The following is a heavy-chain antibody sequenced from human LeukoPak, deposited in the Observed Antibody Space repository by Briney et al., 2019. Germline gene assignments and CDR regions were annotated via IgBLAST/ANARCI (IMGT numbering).Heavy chain of an antibody. J-gene: IGHJ3*02. Sequence: GASVKVSCKVSGYTLTELSMHWVRQAPGKGLEWMGGFDPEDGETIYAQKFQGRVTMTEDTSTDTAYMELSSLRSEDTAVYYCAVDGNDVSVRAFDIWGQGTMVTVSS. CDR3: AVDGNDVSVRAFDI. CDR2: FDPEDGET. V-gene: IGHV1-24*01. CDR1: GYTLTELS. D-gene: IGHD1-1*01.